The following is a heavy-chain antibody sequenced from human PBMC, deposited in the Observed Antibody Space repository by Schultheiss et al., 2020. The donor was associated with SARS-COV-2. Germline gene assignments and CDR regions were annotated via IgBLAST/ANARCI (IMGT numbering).Heavy chain of an antibody. D-gene: IGHD6-13*01. CDR3: ARVDGSSSWYAPLDP. CDR2: IYHSGST. CDR1: GGSISSGGYS. J-gene: IGHJ5*02. Sequence: LRLSCAVSGGSISSGGYSWSWIRQPPGKGLEWIGYIYHSGSTYYNPSLKSRVTISVDRSKNQFSLKLSSVTAADTAVYYCARVDGSSSWYAPLDPWGQGTLVTVSS. V-gene: IGHV4-30-2*01.